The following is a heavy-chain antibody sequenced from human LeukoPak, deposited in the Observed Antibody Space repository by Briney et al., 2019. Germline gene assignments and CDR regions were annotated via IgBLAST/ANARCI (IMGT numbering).Heavy chain of an antibody. V-gene: IGHV3-21*01. Sequence: PGGSLRLSCAASGFTFSSYSMKWVRQAPGKGLEWVSSISSGSSYIYYADSVKGRFTVSRDNAKNSLYLQMSSLRAEDTAGYYCARDYDSSAEDYFDYWGQGTLVTVSS. CDR1: GFTFSSYS. D-gene: IGHD3-22*01. CDR2: ISSGSSYI. CDR3: ARDYDSSAEDYFDY. J-gene: IGHJ4*02.